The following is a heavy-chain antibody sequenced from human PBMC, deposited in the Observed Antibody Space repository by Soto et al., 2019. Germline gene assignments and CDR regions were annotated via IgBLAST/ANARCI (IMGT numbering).Heavy chain of an antibody. Sequence: LRLSCAASGFTFSRSAMSWVRQAPGKGLEWVSSISGSGGITYYADSVKGRFTISRDNAKNSLYLQMNSLRDEDTAVYYCASEELLWFGELANYYGMDVWGQGTTVTVSS. CDR1: GFTFSRSA. D-gene: IGHD3-10*01. CDR2: ISGSGGIT. J-gene: IGHJ6*02. CDR3: ASEELLWFGELANYYGMDV. V-gene: IGHV3-23*01.